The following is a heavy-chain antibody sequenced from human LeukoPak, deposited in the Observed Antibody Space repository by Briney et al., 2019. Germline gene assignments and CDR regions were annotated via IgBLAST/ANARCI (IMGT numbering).Heavy chain of an antibody. CDR3: TKVYYYGSGNYFDY. V-gene: IGHV3-23*01. Sequence: ETLSLTCIVSGDSISSYYWSWIRQPPGKGLEWVSGISGSGGRTYYADSVKGRFTISRDNSKNTLYLQMNSLRAEDTAVYYCTKVYYYGSGNYFDYWGQGTLVTVSS. D-gene: IGHD3-10*01. CDR1: GDSISSYY. CDR2: ISGSGGRT. J-gene: IGHJ4*02.